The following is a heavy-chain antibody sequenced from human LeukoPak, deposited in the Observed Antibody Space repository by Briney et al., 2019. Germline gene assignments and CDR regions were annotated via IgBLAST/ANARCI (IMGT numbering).Heavy chain of an antibody. Sequence: AGGSLRLSCAASGFTFSLHYMSWVRQTPGKGLEWVANIYEDGSATYYVDSVKGRFTIFRDNAKNSVYLQMNILRAEDTAVYYCARHRYFYFDLWGQGTRVSVSS. D-gene: IGHD3-3*01. CDR3: ARHRYFYFDL. CDR1: GFTFSLHY. V-gene: IGHV3-7*03. J-gene: IGHJ4*02. CDR2: IYEDGSAT.